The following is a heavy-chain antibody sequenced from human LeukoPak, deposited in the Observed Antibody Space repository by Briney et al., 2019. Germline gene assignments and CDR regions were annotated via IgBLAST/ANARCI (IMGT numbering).Heavy chain of an antibody. CDR1: GFPFSDFS. CDR2: TNSGGTTT. J-gene: IGHJ4*02. D-gene: IGHD3-10*02. CDR3: AKQSYARSLGE. Sequence: PGGSLRLSCATSGFPFSDFSMTWVRQAPGKGLEWTSTTNSGGTTTYYAESVKGRLTISRDNFKNALYLQMSSLRVEDTAIYYCAKQSYARSLGEGGPGTLVTVSS. V-gene: IGHV3-23*01.